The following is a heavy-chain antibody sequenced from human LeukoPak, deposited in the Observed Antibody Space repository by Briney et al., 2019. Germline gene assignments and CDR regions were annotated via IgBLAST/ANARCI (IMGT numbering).Heavy chain of an antibody. J-gene: IGHJ3*02. CDR2: ISWNSGSI. CDR3: AKDLCCSGGSCYRAFDI. D-gene: IGHD2-15*01. CDR1: GFTFDDYA. Sequence: PGRSLRLSCAASGFTFDDYAMHWVRQAPGKGLEWVSGISWNSGSIGYADSVKGRFTISRDNAKNSLYLQMNSLRAEDTALYYCAKDLCCSGGSCYRAFDIWGQGTMVTVSS. V-gene: IGHV3-9*01.